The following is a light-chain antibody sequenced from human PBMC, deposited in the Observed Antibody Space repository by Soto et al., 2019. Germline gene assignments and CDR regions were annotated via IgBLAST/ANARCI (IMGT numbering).Light chain of an antibody. CDR1: NIGSKS. CDR2: DDS. J-gene: IGLJ1*01. CDR3: QVWDSSSDHYV. V-gene: IGLV3-21*02. Sequence: SYDLTQPPSVSVAPGQTARITCGGNNIGSKSVHWYQQKPGQAPLLDVYDDSDRPSGIPERFSGSNSGHTATLTISRVEAEDEADYYGQVWDSSSDHYVFGTRTKVTVL.